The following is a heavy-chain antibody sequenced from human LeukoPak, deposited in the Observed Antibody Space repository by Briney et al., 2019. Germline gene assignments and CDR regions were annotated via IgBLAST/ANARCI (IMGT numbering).Heavy chain of an antibody. CDR1: GFSLSSYW. Sequence: GGSLRLSCAVSGFSLSSYWMSWVRQAPGRGLEWVANIKQDGSEKHYVDSVKGRFTISRDNAKNSLYLRMNSLRAEDTALYYCAREPHDFWSGNYMDVWGKGTTVTVSS. D-gene: IGHD3-3*01. CDR2: IKQDGSEK. J-gene: IGHJ6*03. V-gene: IGHV3-7*01. CDR3: AREPHDFWSGNYMDV.